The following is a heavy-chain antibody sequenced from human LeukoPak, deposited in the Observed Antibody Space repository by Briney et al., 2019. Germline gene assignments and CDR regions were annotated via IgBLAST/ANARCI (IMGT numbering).Heavy chain of an antibody. CDR1: GFTFSSYW. CDR3: ARVYYYDSSGYYGYYFDY. D-gene: IGHD3-22*01. CDR2: IKQDGSEK. Sequence: PGGSLRLSCAASGFTFSSYWMSWVRQAPGKGLEWVANIKQDGSEKYYVDSVKGRFTISGDNAKNSLYLQMNSLRAEDTAVYYCARVYYYDSSGYYGYYFDYWGQGTLVTVSS. J-gene: IGHJ4*02. V-gene: IGHV3-7*03.